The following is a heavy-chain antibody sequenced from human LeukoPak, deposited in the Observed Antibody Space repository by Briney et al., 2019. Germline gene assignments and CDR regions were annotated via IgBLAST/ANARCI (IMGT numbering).Heavy chain of an antibody. V-gene: IGHV3-7*01. CDR2: IKQDGSEK. D-gene: IGHD4-17*01. Sequence: PGGSLSLSCAASGSTFSSYWMSWVRQAPGKGLEWVANIKQDGSEKYYVDSVKGRFTISRDNAKNSLYLQMNSLRAEDTAVYYCARVSPYGNDAFDIWGQGTMVTVSS. J-gene: IGHJ3*02. CDR3: ARVSPYGNDAFDI. CDR1: GSTFSSYW.